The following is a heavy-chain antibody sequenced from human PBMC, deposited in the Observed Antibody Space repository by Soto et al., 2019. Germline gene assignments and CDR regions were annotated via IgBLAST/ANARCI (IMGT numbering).Heavy chain of an antibody. J-gene: IGHJ5*02. D-gene: IGHD6-19*01. Sequence: QVQLVQSGAEVKKPGASVKVSCKASGYTFTSYGISWVRQAPGQGLEWMGWISAYNGNTNYAQKHQGRVTMTTDTSKSTAYPERRSLTSDDTAVSYCATDPQYSSGWYAGFDPWGQGTLVTVSS. CDR3: ATDPQYSSGWYAGFDP. CDR1: GYTFTSYG. V-gene: IGHV1-18*01. CDR2: ISAYNGNT.